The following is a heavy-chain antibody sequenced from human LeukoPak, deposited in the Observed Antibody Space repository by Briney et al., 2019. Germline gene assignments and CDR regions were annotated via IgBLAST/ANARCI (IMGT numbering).Heavy chain of an antibody. CDR2: ITGSGGNT. J-gene: IGHJ4*02. CDR3: AKWWDFDVWTGYYVPDF. V-gene: IGHV3-23*01. D-gene: IGHD3/OR15-3a*01. CDR1: GFTFSNYA. Sequence: PGGSLRLSCAASGFTFSNYAMSWVRQAPGKGLEWVSAITGSGGNTYYADSVKARFAIGRDNSKNTLYLQMKYLKVEGTAVDDWAKWWDFDVWTGYYVPDFWGQGTLVTVSS.